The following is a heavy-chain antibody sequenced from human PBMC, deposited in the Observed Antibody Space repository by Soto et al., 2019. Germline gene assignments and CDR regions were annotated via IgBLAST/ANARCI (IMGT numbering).Heavy chain of an antibody. D-gene: IGHD5-12*01. CDR2: IYSGGTT. CDR3: AARNIVAPY. CDR1: GFTVSSNY. V-gene: IGHV3-66*01. J-gene: IGHJ4*02. Sequence: EVQLVESGGGLVQPGESLRLSCAASGFTVSSNYMSWVRQAPGKGLEWVSLIYSGGTTDYADSVKGRFTISRDYSKNTLYLQMNSLRAEDTAVYYCAARNIVAPYWGQGTLVTVSS.